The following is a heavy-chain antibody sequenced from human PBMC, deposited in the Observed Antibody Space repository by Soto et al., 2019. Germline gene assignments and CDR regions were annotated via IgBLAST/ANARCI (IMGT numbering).Heavy chain of an antibody. V-gene: IGHV4-31*03. CDR1: GGSISSGGYY. CDR2: IYYSGST. Sequence: PSETLSLTCTVSGGSISSGGYYWSWIRQHPGKGLEWIGYIYYSGSTYYNPSLKSRVTISVDTSKNQFSLKLSSVTAADTAVYYCARDSDWNYGMDVWGQGTTVTVS. D-gene: IGHD1-1*01. CDR3: ARDSDWNYGMDV. J-gene: IGHJ6*02.